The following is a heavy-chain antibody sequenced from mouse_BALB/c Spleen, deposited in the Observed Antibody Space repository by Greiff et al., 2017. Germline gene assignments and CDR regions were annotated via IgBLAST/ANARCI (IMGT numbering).Heavy chain of an antibody. CDR3: ARDRGGDYDLCAY. CDR1: GFSLTSYG. CDR2: IWAGGST. J-gene: IGHJ3*01. D-gene: IGHD2-4*01. Sequence: QVQLKQSGPGLVAPSQSLSITCTVSGFSLTSYGVHWVRQPPGKGLEWLGVIWAGGSTNYNSALMSRLSISKDNSKSQVFLKMNSLQTDDTAMYYCARDRGGDYDLCAYWGQGTLVTVAA. V-gene: IGHV2-9*02.